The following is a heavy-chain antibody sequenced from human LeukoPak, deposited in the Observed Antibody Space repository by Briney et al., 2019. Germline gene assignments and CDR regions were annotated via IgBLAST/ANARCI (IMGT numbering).Heavy chain of an antibody. CDR1: GGTFSSYA. D-gene: IGHD6-13*01. V-gene: IGHV1-69*01. CDR2: IIPIFGTA. J-gene: IGHJ6*03. Sequence: SVKVSCKASGGTFSSYAISWVRRAPGQGLEWMGGIIPIFGTANYAQKFQGRVTITADESTSTAYMELSSLRSEDTAVYYCARGLRSSSWYQTDYYYYYMDVWGKGTTVTVSS. CDR3: ARGLRSSSWYQTDYYYYYMDV.